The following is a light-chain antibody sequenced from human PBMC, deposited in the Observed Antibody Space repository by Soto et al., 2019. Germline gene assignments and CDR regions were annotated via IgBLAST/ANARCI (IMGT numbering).Light chain of an antibody. CDR2: DVS. Sequence: QSVLTQPASVSGSPGQSITISCTGTSTDVGRYNYVSWYQQHPGKAPKLMVYDVSNRPSWVSNRFSGSKSGITASLTISGLQAEDEADYYCTSYTSYSTYVFGTGTKVTV. CDR3: TSYTSYSTYV. CDR1: STDVGRYNY. J-gene: IGLJ1*01. V-gene: IGLV2-14*01.